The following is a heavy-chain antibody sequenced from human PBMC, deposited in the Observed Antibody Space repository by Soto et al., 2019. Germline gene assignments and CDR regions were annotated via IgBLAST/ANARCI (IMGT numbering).Heavy chain of an antibody. V-gene: IGHV1-24*01. CDR2: FDPEDGET. CDR3: ARDRVFSDGGCSENDSHY. D-gene: IGHD2-15*01. Sequence: ASVKVSCKVSGYSLTDLSMQWVRQAPGKGLEWMGGFDPEDGETIYAQKFQGRVTMTEDTATDTAYMELSSLRSEDTAVYYCARDRVFSDGGCSENDSHYWRQGTLITVHS. CDR1: GYSLTDLS. J-gene: IGHJ4*02.